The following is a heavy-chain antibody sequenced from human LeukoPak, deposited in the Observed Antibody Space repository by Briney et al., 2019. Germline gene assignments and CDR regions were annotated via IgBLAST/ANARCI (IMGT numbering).Heavy chain of an antibody. CDR1: GGSISSGDYY. Sequence: SETLSLTCTVSGGSISSGDYYWSWIRQPPGKGLEWIGYIYYSGSTYYNPSLKSRVTISVDTSKNQFSLKLSSVTAADTAVYYCARGGNTVTDYYYYYMDVWGKGTTVTVSS. CDR3: ARGGNTVTDYYYYYMDV. J-gene: IGHJ6*03. D-gene: IGHD4-11*01. CDR2: IYYSGST. V-gene: IGHV4-30-4*08.